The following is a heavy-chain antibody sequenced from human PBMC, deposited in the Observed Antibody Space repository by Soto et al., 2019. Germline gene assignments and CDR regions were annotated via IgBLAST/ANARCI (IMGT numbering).Heavy chain of an antibody. D-gene: IGHD3-10*01. CDR3: ARDPIGGYGSGSSWSVYGMDV. CDR2: ISSSSSTI. J-gene: IGHJ6*02. Sequence: GGSLRLSCAASGFTFSSYSMNWVRQAPGKGLEWVSYISSSSSTIYYADSVKGRFTISRDNAKNSLYLQMNSLRDEDTAVYYCARDPIGGYGSGSSWSVYGMDVWGQGTTVTVSS. V-gene: IGHV3-48*02. CDR1: GFTFSSYS.